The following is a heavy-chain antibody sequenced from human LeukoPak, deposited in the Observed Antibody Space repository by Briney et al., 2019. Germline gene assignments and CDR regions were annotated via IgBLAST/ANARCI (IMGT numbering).Heavy chain of an antibody. CDR3: ARRRIHPPDWFDP. J-gene: IGHJ5*02. CDR1: GYSFTSYW. D-gene: IGHD2/OR15-2a*01. CDR2: IYPGDSDT. V-gene: IGHV5-51*01. Sequence: GECLKISCKGSGYSFTSYWNGWVRRMPGKGLEWMGIIYPGDSDTRYSPSFQGQVTISANKSISTAYLQWSSLKASDTAMYYCARRRIHPPDWFDPRGQGTLVTVSS.